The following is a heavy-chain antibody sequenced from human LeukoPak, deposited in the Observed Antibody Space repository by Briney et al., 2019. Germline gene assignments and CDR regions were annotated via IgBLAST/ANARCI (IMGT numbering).Heavy chain of an antibody. Sequence: GGSLRLSCAASGFTFSSYGMHWVRQAPGKGLKWVAIIRYDGSNKYYADSVKGRFTISRDNSKNTLYLQMNSLRAEDTAVYYCAKGLEWLTDYWGQGTLVTVSS. J-gene: IGHJ4*02. CDR3: AKGLEWLTDY. CDR2: IRYDGSNK. CDR1: GFTFSSYG. D-gene: IGHD3-3*01. V-gene: IGHV3-30*02.